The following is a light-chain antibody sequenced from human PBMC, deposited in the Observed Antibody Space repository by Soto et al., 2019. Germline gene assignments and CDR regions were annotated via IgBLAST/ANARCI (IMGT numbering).Light chain of an antibody. V-gene: IGLV2-14*03. CDR1: SSDVGGYNY. J-gene: IGLJ1*01. CDR3: SSYTSSTTNV. CDR2: DVS. Sequence: QSPLTQPASVSGSPGQSITISCTGTSSDVGGYNYVSWYQQHPGKAPKLLINDVSNRPSGISDRFSGSKSGNTASLTISGLQAEDEADYYCSSYTSSTTNVFGTGTKVTVL.